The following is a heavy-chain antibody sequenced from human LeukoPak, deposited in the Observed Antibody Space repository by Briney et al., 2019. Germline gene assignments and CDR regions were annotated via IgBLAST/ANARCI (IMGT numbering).Heavy chain of an antibody. D-gene: IGHD2-2*01. J-gene: IGHJ6*02. V-gene: IGHV3-9*01. CDR1: GLTFDDYA. Sequence: GGSLRLSCAASGLTFDDYAMHWVRQAPGKGLEWVSGISWNSGSIGYADSVKGRFTISRDNAKNSLYLQMNSLRAEDTALYYCAKDMYDLSRSAMGGYYYYGMDVWGQGTMVTVSS. CDR2: ISWNSGSI. CDR3: AKDMYDLSRSAMGGYYYYGMDV.